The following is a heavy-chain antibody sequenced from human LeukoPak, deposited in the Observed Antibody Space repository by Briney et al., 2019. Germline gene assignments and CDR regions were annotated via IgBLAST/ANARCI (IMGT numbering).Heavy chain of an antibody. Sequence: QPGGSLRLSCAVSGFSVTNNYMSWVRQAPGKGLEWVSVFYVGGATYYADPVKGRFTISRDNSENTLYLQMKSLRAEDTAVYYCARGDGYNFFDYWGQGTLVTVSS. CDR2: FYVGGAT. D-gene: IGHD5-24*01. CDR3: ARGDGYNFFDY. CDR1: GFSVTNNY. V-gene: IGHV3-53*01. J-gene: IGHJ4*02.